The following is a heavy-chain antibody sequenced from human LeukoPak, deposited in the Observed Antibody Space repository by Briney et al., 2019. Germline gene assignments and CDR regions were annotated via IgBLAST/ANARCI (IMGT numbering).Heavy chain of an antibody. D-gene: IGHD3-22*01. CDR2: ISAYNGNT. CDR1: GYTFTSYG. V-gene: IGHV1-18*01. J-gene: IGHJ4*02. CDR3: ARDRPITYYYDSSGYYPSDY. Sequence: ASVKVSCKASGYTFTSYGISWVRQAPGQGLEWMGWISAYNGNTNYAQKLQGRVTMTTDTSTSTAYMELRSLRSDDTAVYYCARDRPITYYYDSSGYYPSDYWGQGTLVTVSS.